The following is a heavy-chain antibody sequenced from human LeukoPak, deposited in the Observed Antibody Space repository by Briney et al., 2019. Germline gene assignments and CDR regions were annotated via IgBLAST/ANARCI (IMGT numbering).Heavy chain of an antibody. D-gene: IGHD1-1*01. CDR2: INSGETT. J-gene: IGHJ4*02. CDR1: GFTFSSYA. Sequence: GGSPRLSCAASGFTFSSYAMTWVRQAPGKGLEWVSGINSGETTYYADSVKGRFTISRDNSKNTLYLQMNSLRAEDTAVYYCVRDFSAGIWGQGTLVTVSS. V-gene: IGHV3-23*01. CDR3: VRDFSAGI.